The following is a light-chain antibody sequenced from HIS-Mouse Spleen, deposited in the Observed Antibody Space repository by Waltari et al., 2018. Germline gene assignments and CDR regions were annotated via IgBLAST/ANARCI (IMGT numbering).Light chain of an antibody. V-gene: IGLV2-23*01. CDR1: SSDVGSYNL. Sequence: QSALTQPASVSGSPGQSITIPCPGTSSDVGSYNLVACYQQHPGKAPKLMIYECSKRPSGVSNRFSGSKSGNTASLTISGLQAEDEADYYCCSYAGSSTYWVFGGGTKLTVL. CDR2: ECS. CDR3: CSYAGSSTYWV. J-gene: IGLJ3*02.